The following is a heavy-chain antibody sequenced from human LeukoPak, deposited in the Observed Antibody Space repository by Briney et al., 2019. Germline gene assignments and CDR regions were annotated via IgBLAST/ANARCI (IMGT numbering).Heavy chain of an antibody. D-gene: IGHD1-26*01. V-gene: IGHV4-59*01. CDR3: ARQVGRPYYYYGMDV. CDR2: IYYSGGT. Sequence: PSETLSLTCTVSGGSISSYYWSWIRQPPGKGLEWIGYIYYSGGTNYNPSLKSRVTISVDTSKNQFSLKLSSVTAADTAVYYCARQVGRPYYYYGMDVWGQGTTVTVSS. J-gene: IGHJ6*02. CDR1: GGSISSYY.